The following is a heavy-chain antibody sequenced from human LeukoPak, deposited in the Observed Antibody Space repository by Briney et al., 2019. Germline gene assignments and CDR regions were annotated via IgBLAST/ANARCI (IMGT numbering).Heavy chain of an antibody. Sequence: PSETLSLTCTVSGGSISSYYWSWIRQPAGKGLEWIGRIYTSGSTNYNPSLKSRVTMSVDTSKNQFSLKLSSVTAADTAVYYFARWVIAVAGDYFDYWGQGTLVTVSS. V-gene: IGHV4-4*07. J-gene: IGHJ4*02. CDR3: ARWVIAVAGDYFDY. D-gene: IGHD6-19*01. CDR1: GGSISSYY. CDR2: IYTSGST.